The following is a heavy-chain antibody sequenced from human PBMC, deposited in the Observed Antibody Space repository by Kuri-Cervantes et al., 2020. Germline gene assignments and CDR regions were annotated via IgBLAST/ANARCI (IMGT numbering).Heavy chain of an antibody. CDR3: ARAGKYYDFWSGYYFDY. CDR2: IYYSGST. CDR1: GGSISSYD. V-gene: IGHV4-59*01. D-gene: IGHD3-3*01. J-gene: IGHJ4*02. Sequence: GSLRLSCTVSGGSISSYDWSWIRQPPGKGLEWIGYIYYSGSTNYNPSLKSRVTMSVDTSKNQFSLKLSSVTAADTAVYYCARAGKYYDFWSGYYFDYWGQGTLVTVSS.